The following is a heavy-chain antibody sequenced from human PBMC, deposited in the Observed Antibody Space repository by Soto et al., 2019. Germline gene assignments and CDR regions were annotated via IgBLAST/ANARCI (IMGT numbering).Heavy chain of an antibody. CDR1: GYTFTSYD. Sequence: ASVKVSCKASGYTFTSYDINWVRQATGQGLEWMGWMNPNSGNTGYAQKFQGRVTMTRNTSLSTAYMELSSLRSEDTAVYYCASRGGDDYGDYVFDYWGQGTLVTAPQ. J-gene: IGHJ4*02. CDR2: MNPNSGNT. CDR3: ASRGGDDYGDYVFDY. V-gene: IGHV1-8*01. D-gene: IGHD4-17*01.